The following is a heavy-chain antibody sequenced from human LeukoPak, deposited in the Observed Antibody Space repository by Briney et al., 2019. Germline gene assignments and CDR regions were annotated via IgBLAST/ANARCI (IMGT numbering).Heavy chain of an antibody. CDR3: ARGDYYDSSGYLAWYFDL. Sequence: ASGNVSCKASGYTFTSYAFHWERQAPGQRPEWMGWINAGNGNTKYSQKFQGRVTITRDTSASTAYMELRSLRSDDTAVYYCARGDYYDSSGYLAWYFDLWGRGTLVTVSS. V-gene: IGHV1-3*01. CDR2: INAGNGNT. D-gene: IGHD3-22*01. J-gene: IGHJ2*01. CDR1: GYTFTSYA.